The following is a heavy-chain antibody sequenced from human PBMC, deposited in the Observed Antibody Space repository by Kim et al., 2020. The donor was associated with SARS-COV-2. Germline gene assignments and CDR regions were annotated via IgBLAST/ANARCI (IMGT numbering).Heavy chain of an antibody. D-gene: IGHD2-2*01. Sequence: ASVKVSCKASGYTFTNFGISWVRQAPGQGLEWMGRINPYNGTTNYAQKLQGRVIMTTDTATTTAYMELRSLRFDDTAVYYCARAFLFASPGWFDPWGQGTLVTVSS. CDR1: GYTFTNFG. CDR3: ARAFLFASPGWFDP. CDR2: INPYNGTT. J-gene: IGHJ5*02. V-gene: IGHV1-18*04.